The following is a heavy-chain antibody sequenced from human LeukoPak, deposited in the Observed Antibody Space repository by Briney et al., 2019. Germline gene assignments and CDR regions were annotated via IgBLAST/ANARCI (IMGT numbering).Heavy chain of an antibody. J-gene: IGHJ4*02. Sequence: PGGSLRLSCAASGFTFRNYAMSWVRQAPGKGLEWVSVISGTVGSTYYADSVKGRFTISRDNSKNTLYLQMNSLRADDTAVYYCARDPGYSYGLDYWGQGTLVTVSS. D-gene: IGHD5-18*01. V-gene: IGHV3-23*01. CDR2: ISGTVGST. CDR3: ARDPGYSYGLDY. CDR1: GFTFRNYA.